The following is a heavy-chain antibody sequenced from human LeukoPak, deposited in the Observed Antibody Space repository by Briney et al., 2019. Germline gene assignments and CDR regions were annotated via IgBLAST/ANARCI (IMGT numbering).Heavy chain of an antibody. CDR3: ARSWEIRDAFDI. J-gene: IGHJ3*02. Sequence: GGSLRLSCAASGFTFSSYAMHWVRQAPGKGLEWVAVISYDGSNKYYADSVKGRFTISRDNSKNTLYLQMNSLRAEDTAVYYCARSWEIRDAFDIWGQGTMVTVS. CDR1: GFTFSSYA. V-gene: IGHV3-30-3*01. CDR2: ISYDGSNK. D-gene: IGHD1-26*01.